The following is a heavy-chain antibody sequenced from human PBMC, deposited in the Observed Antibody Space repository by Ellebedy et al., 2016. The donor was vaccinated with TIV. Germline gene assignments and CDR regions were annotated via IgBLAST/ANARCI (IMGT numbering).Heavy chain of an antibody. CDR3: ARDQWLGRAYYFDS. V-gene: IGHV3-7*01. Sequence: GESLKISCGTSGFTFSNYWMTWVRQAQGKGLEWVANIKQDGSEKYYVDSVMGRFSISRDNTKNSLYLQMNSLTDEDTAVYYCARDQWLGRAYYFDSWGQGTLVTVSS. CDR1: GFTFSNYW. J-gene: IGHJ4*02. CDR2: IKQDGSEK. D-gene: IGHD6-19*01.